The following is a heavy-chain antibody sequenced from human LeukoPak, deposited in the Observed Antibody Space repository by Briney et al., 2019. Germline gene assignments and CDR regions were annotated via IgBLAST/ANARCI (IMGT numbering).Heavy chain of an antibody. CDR3: ATYKQELAFDS. CDR2: INHSGST. CDR1: GGSFSGYY. Sequence: PSETLSLTCAVYGGSFSGYYWSWIRQPPGKGLDWIGEINHSGSTNYNPSLKSRVTMSVDTSKKEFSLKLNSVTAADTAIYYCATYKQELAFDSWGQGTLVTVSS. V-gene: IGHV4-34*01. J-gene: IGHJ4*02. D-gene: IGHD6-13*01.